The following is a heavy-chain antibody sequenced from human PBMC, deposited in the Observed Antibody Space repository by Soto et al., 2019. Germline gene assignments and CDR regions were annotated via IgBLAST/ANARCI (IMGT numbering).Heavy chain of an antibody. V-gene: IGHV3-30*18. CDR2: ISYDGSNE. CDR3: AKDESYGSGVFDY. J-gene: IGHJ4*02. CDR1: GFTFSSYG. Sequence: QVQLVESGGGVVQPGRSLRLSCAASGFTFSSYGMHWVRQAPGKGLEWVAFISYDGSNEYYPDSVKGRFTISRDNSKNTLYLQMNSLRAEDTSVYYCAKDESYGSGVFDYWGQGTLFTVSS. D-gene: IGHD3-10*01.